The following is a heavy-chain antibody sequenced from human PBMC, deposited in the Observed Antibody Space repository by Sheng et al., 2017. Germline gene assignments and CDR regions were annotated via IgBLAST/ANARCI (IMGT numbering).Heavy chain of an antibody. J-gene: IGHJ4*02. D-gene: IGHD2-2*01. CDR3: AREIFCTSTSCYVYFDY. CDR1: GDTFSRYT. CDR2: IIPIHGVA. V-gene: IGHV1-69*08. Sequence: QVQLVQSGAEVKKPGSSVKVSCKASGDTFSRYTISWVRQAPGQGLEWMGRIIPIHGVANYAQKFQGRVTIIADKSTSTAYMELSSLRSEDTAVYYCAREIFCTSTSCYVYFDYWAWELWSPSPQ.